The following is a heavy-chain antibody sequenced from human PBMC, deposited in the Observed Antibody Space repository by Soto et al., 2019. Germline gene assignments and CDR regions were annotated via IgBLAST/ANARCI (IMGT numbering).Heavy chain of an antibody. CDR2: ISSSGSTM. J-gene: IGHJ4*02. V-gene: IGHV3-11*01. CDR1: GFTFSDYY. D-gene: IGHD3-22*01. CDR3: TRQDYDSSDYYPFPDY. Sequence: GGSLRLSCAASGFTFSDYYMSWIRQAPGKGLEWVSYISSSGSTMYYADSVKGRFTISRDNAKNSLYLQMNSLRAEDTAVYYCTRQDYDSSDYYPFPDYWGQGPLVTVSS.